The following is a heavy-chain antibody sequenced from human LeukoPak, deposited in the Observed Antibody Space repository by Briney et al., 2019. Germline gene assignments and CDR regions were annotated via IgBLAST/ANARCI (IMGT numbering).Heavy chain of an antibody. J-gene: IGHJ4*02. CDR1: GFTFSTYA. CDR3: ARELPLTGYSSGWYLGPLDY. CDR2: IVGGGGTP. D-gene: IGHD6-19*01. Sequence: GGSLRLSCTASGFTFSTYAMSWVRQAPGKGLEWVSTIVGGGGTPYYADSVKGRFTISRDNSKNTLYLQMNSLRAEDTAVYYCARELPLTGYSSGWYLGPLDYWGQGTLVTVSS. V-gene: IGHV3-23*01.